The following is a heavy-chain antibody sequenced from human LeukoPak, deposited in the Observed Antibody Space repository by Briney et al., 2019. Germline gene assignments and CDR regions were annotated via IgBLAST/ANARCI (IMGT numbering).Heavy chain of an antibody. Sequence: GGSLRLSCAASGFTFSSYAMSWVRQAPGKGLEWVSAISGSGGSTYYADSVKGRFTISRDNSKNTLYLQMNSLRAEDTAVYYCAKRGGGWELPYYFDYWGQGTLVTVSS. CDR2: ISGSGGST. CDR3: AKRGGGWELPYYFDY. V-gene: IGHV3-23*01. J-gene: IGHJ4*02. CDR1: GFTFSSYA. D-gene: IGHD1-26*01.